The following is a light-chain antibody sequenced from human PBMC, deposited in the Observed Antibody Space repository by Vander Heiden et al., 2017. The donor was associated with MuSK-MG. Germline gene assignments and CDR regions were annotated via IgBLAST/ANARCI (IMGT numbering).Light chain of an antibody. CDR3: QQYNSYSGT. J-gene: IGKJ1*01. CDR2: DAS. V-gene: IGKV1-5*01. Sequence: QMTQSPSTLSASVGDRVTITCRASQSISSWLAWYQQKPGKAPKLLIYDASSLESGVPSRFSGSGSGTEFTLTISSLQPDDFATYYCQQYNSYSGTFGQGTKVXIK. CDR1: QSISSW.